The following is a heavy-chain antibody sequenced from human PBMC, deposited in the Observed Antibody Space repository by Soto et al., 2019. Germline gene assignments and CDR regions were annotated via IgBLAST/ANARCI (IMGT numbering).Heavy chain of an antibody. CDR2: IIVSHDRP. J-gene: IGHJ4*02. CDR3: AREPEDGVPGDY. CDR1: GYTFTAHS. V-gene: IGHV1-3*01. D-gene: IGHD2-8*01. Sequence: VQLVQSGTEVKEPGASVRVSCKSSGYTFTAHSLHWARQAPGQGLEWLGWIIVSHDRPRYAPQFQGRLTFETDRIGTTAYMHLTRLTPEDTAVYFCAREPEDGVPGDYWGQGTPVVVSS.